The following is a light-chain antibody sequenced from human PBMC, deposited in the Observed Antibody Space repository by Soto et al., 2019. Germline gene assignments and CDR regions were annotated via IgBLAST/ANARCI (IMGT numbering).Light chain of an antibody. Sequence: DIVMTQSPDSLAVSLGERATINCKSSQTVLYSSNNKTYLAWYQKRPGQPPKLLIYWASTRESGVPDRFSGSGSGTEFTLTISSLQAEDVAVYYCQQYYSTPRTFGQGTKVDI. V-gene: IGKV4-1*01. CDR3: QQYYSTPRT. CDR1: QTVLYSSNNKTY. J-gene: IGKJ2*01. CDR2: WAS.